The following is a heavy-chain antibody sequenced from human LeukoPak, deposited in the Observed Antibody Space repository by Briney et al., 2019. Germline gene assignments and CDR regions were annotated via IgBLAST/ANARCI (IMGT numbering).Heavy chain of an antibody. V-gene: IGHV3-21*01. CDR2: ISSSSSYI. CDR3: ARDLAVNSGYDYG. J-gene: IGHJ4*02. Sequence: KPGGSLRLSCAASGFTFSSYSMNWVRRAPGKGLEWVSSISSSSSYIYYADSVKGRFTISRDNAKNSLYLQMNSLRAEDTAVYYCARDLAVNSGYDYGWGQGTLVTVSS. D-gene: IGHD5-12*01. CDR1: GFTFSSYS.